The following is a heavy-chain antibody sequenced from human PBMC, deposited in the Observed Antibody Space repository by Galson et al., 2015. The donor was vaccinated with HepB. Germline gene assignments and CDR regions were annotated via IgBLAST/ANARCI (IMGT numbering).Heavy chain of an antibody. CDR2: MRSKVHGGAS. V-gene: IGHV3-49*04. CDR3: TRWANSDQSEFDY. D-gene: IGHD4/OR15-4a*01. J-gene: IGHJ4*02. CDR1: GFTFSDYV. Sequence: SLRLSCAASGFTFSDYVMTWVRQAPGKGLEFVGHMRSKVHGGASEYAASVTGRFTVSRDESNSIAYLQMNSLKTEDTAMYYCTRWANSDQSEFDYWGRGTLVTVSS.